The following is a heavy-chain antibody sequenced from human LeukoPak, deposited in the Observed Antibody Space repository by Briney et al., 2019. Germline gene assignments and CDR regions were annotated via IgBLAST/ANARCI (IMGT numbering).Heavy chain of an antibody. J-gene: IGHJ6*03. D-gene: IGHD3-3*01. Sequence: SETLSLTCAVSNYPITSDYYWVWIRQPPGQGLEWHGQIFHSGIAHYNPSLKSRVTMSVDTSRSQFSVNLNSVTAADTAVYYCGRAGFGTAYNRFYYYMDVWGKGTTVTVSS. CDR1: NYPITSDYY. CDR3: GRAGFGTAYNRFYYYMDV. V-gene: IGHV4-38-2*01. CDR2: IFHSGIA.